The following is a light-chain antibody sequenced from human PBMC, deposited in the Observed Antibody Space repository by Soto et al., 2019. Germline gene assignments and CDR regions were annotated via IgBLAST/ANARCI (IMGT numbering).Light chain of an antibody. V-gene: IGKV1-33*01. J-gene: IGKJ5*01. CDR3: QQYESLPLT. CDR2: DAS. CDR1: QSISSW. Sequence: DIQMTQSPSTLSASVGDGVTITCRASQSISSWLAWYQQKPGKAPKLLIYDASDLETGVPSRFSGSGSGTGFTFTISSLQPEDFATYYCQQYESLPLTFGQGTRLEIK.